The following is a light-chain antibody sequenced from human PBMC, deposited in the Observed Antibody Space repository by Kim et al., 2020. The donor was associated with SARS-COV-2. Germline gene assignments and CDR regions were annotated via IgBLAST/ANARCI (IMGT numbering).Light chain of an antibody. V-gene: IGKV2-28*01. CDR3: MQGTHRWT. Sequence: DIVVTQSPLSLPVTPGEPASISCRSSQSLLHSNGYNYLDWYLQKPGQSPQLLIYLGSNRASGVPDRFSGSGSGTDFTLKISRVEAEDVGVYYCMQGTHRWTFGQGTKVDIK. J-gene: IGKJ1*01. CDR1: QSLLHSNGYNY. CDR2: LGS.